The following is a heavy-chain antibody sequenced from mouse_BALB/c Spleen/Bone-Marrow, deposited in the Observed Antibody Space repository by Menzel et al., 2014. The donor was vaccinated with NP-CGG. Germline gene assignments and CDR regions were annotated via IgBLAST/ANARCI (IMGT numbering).Heavy chain of an antibody. D-gene: IGHD2-3*01. V-gene: IGHV2-9*02. CDR1: GFSLTNYG. J-gene: IGHJ4*01. CDR3: ARDGYYVVMDY. Sequence: QVQLKDSGPGLVAPSQSLSTTCTVSGFSLTNYGVHWVRQPPGKGLEWLGVIWAGGSTNYNSALVSRLSITKDNSKNQVFLKMNSLQTADTAMYYCARDGYYVVMDYWGQGTSVTVSS. CDR2: IWAGGST.